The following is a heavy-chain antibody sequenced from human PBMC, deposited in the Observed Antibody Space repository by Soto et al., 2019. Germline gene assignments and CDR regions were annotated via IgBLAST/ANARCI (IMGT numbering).Heavy chain of an antibody. CDR1: GFTFSNYN. D-gene: IGHD6-19*01. V-gene: IGHV3-48*02. Sequence: VQLVESGGGLVQPGGSLGLSCAASGFTFSNYNMNWVRQAPGKGLEWLSYISISSTKSYADSVKGRFTISRDNAKNSLYLQMNSLRDKDTAVYYCARVGFGSTGWGGDFDYWGQGTLVTVSS. J-gene: IGHJ4*02. CDR3: ARVGFGSTGWGGDFDY. CDR2: ISISSTK.